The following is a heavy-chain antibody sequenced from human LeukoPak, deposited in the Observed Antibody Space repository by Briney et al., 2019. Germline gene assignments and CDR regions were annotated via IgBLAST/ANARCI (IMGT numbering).Heavy chain of an antibody. V-gene: IGHV4-39*01. Sequence: SETLSLTCTVSGGSISSGSSYWGWIRQPPGKGLEWIGSIFYSGSTYYNPSLKSRVTISVDTSKTQFSLKLSSVTAADTAVYYCAKQQLVRCFDYWGQGTLVTVSS. J-gene: IGHJ4*02. CDR2: IFYSGST. D-gene: IGHD6-13*01. CDR3: AKQQLVRCFDY. CDR1: GGSISSGSSY.